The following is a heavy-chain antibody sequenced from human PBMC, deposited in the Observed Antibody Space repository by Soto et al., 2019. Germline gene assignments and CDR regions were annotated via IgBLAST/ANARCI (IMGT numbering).Heavy chain of an antibody. CDR3: ARDTPRGFLDRGPYYYYMDV. CDR2: ISAYNGNT. J-gene: IGHJ6*03. V-gene: IGHV1-18*01. CDR1: GYTFTSYG. Sequence: ASVKVSCKASGYTFTSYGISWVRQAPGQGLEWMGWISAYNGNTNYAQKLQGRVTMTTDTSTSTAYMELRSLRSDDTAVYYCARDTPRGFLDRGPYYYYMDVWGKGTTVTVSS. D-gene: IGHD3-3*01.